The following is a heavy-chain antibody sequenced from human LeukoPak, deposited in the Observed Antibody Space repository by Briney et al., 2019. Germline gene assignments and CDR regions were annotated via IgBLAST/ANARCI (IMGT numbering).Heavy chain of an antibody. D-gene: IGHD1-26*01. J-gene: IGHJ6*03. CDR2: IYYSGIT. CDR1: GGSINPYY. Sequence: SETLSLTCTVSGGSINPYYWIWIRQSPGTGLEWVGYIYYSGITDYNPSLKSRVTFSIDTSKKQFSLNLTSVTAADTAIYFCARGGSHYYYYMDVWGKGTRVTVSS. CDR3: ARGGSHYYYYMDV. V-gene: IGHV4-59*01.